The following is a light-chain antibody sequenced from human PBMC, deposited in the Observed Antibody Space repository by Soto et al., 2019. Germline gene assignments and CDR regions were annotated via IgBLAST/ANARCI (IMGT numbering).Light chain of an antibody. CDR3: CSYAGSSPYV. CDR2: EVS. J-gene: IGLJ1*01. CDR1: SSEVGSYNL. V-gene: IGLV2-23*02. Sequence: SVLTQPASVSWSPGQSITISCTGTSSEVGSYNLVSWYQQHPGKAPKLMIYEVSKRPSGVSNRFSGSKSGNTASLTISGLQAEDEPDYYCCSYAGSSPYVFGTGTKVTVL.